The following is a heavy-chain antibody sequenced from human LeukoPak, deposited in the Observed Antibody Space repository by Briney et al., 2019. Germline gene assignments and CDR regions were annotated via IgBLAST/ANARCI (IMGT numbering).Heavy chain of an antibody. CDR3: ARDFTVTTNYYFDY. CDR2: IKQDGSEK. Sequence: PGGSLRLSCAASGFTFSSYWMSWVRRAPGKGLEWVANIKQDGSEKYYVDSVKGRFTISRDNAKYSLYLQMNSLRAEDTAVYYCARDFTVTTNYYFDYWGQGTLVTVSS. CDR1: GFTFSSYW. V-gene: IGHV3-7*01. J-gene: IGHJ4*02. D-gene: IGHD4-17*01.